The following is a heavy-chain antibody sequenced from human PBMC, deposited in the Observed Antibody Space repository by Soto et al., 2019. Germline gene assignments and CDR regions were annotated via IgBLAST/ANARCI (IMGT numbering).Heavy chain of an antibody. V-gene: IGHV1-69*12. Sequence: QVQLVQSGAEVKKPGSSVKVSCKASGGAFNKFAITWVRQAPGQGLEWMGAIIPFFSTPNYAQRLQGRVTITADESTSTSYMELSSLRSEDTAIYYCARERVMRGNSYYYGMDVWGQGTTVTVSS. CDR2: IIPFFSTP. CDR3: ARERVMRGNSYYYGMDV. D-gene: IGHD3-10*01. CDR1: GGAFNKFA. J-gene: IGHJ6*02.